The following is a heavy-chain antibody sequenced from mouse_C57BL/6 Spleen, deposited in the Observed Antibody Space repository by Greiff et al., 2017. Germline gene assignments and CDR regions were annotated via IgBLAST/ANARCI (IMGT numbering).Heavy chain of an antibody. V-gene: IGHV3-6*01. CDR2: ISYDGSN. J-gene: IGHJ4*01. D-gene: IGHD3-2*02. CDR3: ARDSSGYAMDY. Sequence: DVQLQESGPGLVKPSQSLSLTCSVTGYSITSGYYWNWIRQFPGNKLEWMGYISYDGSNNYNPSLKNRISITRDTSKNQFFLKLNSVTTEDTATYYCARDSSGYAMDYWGQGTSVTVSS. CDR1: GYSITSGYY.